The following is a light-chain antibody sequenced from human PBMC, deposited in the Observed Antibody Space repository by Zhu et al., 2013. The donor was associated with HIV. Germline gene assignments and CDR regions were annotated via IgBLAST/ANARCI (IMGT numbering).Light chain of an antibody. J-gene: IGLJ2*01. CDR3: GTWDSSLSVQVL. V-gene: IGLV3-21*04. CDR2: DNI. Sequence: SYELTQPPSVSVAPGKTASITCGGNNIGSKSVHWYQQKPGQAPVLVIYDNIDRPSGIPDRFSGSKSGTSATLDITGLQTGDEADYYCGTWDSSLSVQVLFGGGTKLTVL. CDR1: NIGSKS.